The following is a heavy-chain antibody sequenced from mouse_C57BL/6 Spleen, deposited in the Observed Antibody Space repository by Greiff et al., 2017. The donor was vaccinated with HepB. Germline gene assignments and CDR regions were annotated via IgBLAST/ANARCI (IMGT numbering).Heavy chain of an antibody. J-gene: IGHJ2*01. CDR1: GYTFTDYE. CDR2: IDPETGGT. CDR3: ARSNYGLDY. Sequence: VQLQQSGAELVRPGASVTLSCKASGYTFTDYEMHWVKQTPVHGLEWIGAIDPETGGTAYNQKFQGKAILTADKSSSTAYMELRSLTSEDSAVSYCARSNYGLDYWGQGTTLTVSS. D-gene: IGHD1-1*02. V-gene: IGHV1-15*01.